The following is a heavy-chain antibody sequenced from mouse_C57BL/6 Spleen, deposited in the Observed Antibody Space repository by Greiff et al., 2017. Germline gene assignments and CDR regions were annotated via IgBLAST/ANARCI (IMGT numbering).Heavy chain of an antibody. CDR1: GFTFSDYY. CDR3: ARDDYCGSDWYFDV. V-gene: IGHV5-16*01. CDR2: INYDGSST. J-gene: IGHJ1*03. D-gene: IGHD1-1*01. Sequence: EVKLVESEGGLVQPGSSMKLSCTASGFTFSDYYMAWVRQVPEKGLEWVANINYDGSSTYYLDSLKSRFIISRDNAKNILYLQMSSLKSEDTATYYCARDDYCGSDWYFDVWGTGTTVTVSS.